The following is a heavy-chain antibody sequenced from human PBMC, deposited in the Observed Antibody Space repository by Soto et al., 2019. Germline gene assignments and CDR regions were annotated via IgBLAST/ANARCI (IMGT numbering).Heavy chain of an antibody. CDR3: ARDRSSSWEGSDAFDI. D-gene: IGHD6-13*01. Sequence: GGSLRLSCAASGFTFSDYYMSWIRQAPGKGLEWVSYISSSSSYTNYADSVKGRFTISRDNAKNSLYLQMNNLRAEDTAVYYCARDRSSSWEGSDAFDIWGQGTMVTVSS. CDR1: GFTFSDYY. CDR2: ISSSSSYT. V-gene: IGHV3-11*06. J-gene: IGHJ3*02.